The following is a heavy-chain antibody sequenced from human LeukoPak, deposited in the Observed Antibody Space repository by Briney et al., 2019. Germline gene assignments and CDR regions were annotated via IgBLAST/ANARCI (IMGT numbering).Heavy chain of an antibody. D-gene: IGHD2-2*02. CDR1: GFTLSRYA. V-gene: IGHV3-23*01. CDR3: AKGGRECTSTTCYTLYNWFDP. J-gene: IGHJ5*02. CDR2: INNYGGSR. Sequence: GGSLRLSCAASGFTLSRYAMNWVRHVPGTGLEWVSSINNYGGSRNYADSVKGRFTISRDNSKNTLYLQMNSLRAEDTAIYYCAKGGRECTSTTCYTLYNWFDPWGQGTLVTVSS.